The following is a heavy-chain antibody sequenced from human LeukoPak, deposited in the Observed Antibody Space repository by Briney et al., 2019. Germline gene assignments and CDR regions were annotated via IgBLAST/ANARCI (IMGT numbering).Heavy chain of an antibody. CDR2: IYYSGST. CDR3: ARSHYYDCSGYSPGWYYFDY. D-gene: IGHD3-22*01. V-gene: IGHV4-30-4*08. J-gene: IGHJ4*02. CDR1: GGSISSGDYY. Sequence: PSQTLSLTCTVSGGSISSGDYYWSWIRQPPGKGLEWIGYIYYSGSTYYNPSLKSRVTMSVDTSKNQFSLKLSSVTAADTAVYYCARSHYYDCSGYSPGWYYFDYWGQGTLVTVSS.